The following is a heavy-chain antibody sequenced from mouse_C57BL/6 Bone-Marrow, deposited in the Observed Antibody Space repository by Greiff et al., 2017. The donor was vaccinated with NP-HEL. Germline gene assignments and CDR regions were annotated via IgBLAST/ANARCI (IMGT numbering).Heavy chain of an antibody. Sequence: EVKLVESGGGLVQSGRSLRLSCATSGFTFSDFYMEWVRQAPGKGLEWIAASRNKANDYTTEYSASVKGRFIVSRDTSQSILYLQMNALRAEDTAIYYCARDNYDYGFDYWGQGTTLTVSS. V-gene: IGHV7-1*01. CDR3: ARDNYDYGFDY. J-gene: IGHJ2*01. D-gene: IGHD2-4*01. CDR1: GFTFSDFY. CDR2: SRNKANDYTT.